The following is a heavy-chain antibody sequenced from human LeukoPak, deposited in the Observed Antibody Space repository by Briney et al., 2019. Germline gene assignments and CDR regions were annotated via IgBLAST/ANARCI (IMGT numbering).Heavy chain of an antibody. V-gene: IGHV3-23*01. D-gene: IGHD2-21*02. Sequence: GGSLRLSCAASGFTFSSYAMSWVRQAPGKGLEWVSGISGSGGNRYNADSVKGWFTISRDNSKNTVDLQMNNLRVDDTAIYYCAKDHANTPVVTNWGQGILVSVSS. J-gene: IGHJ4*02. CDR2: ISGSGGNR. CDR3: AKDHANTPVVTN. CDR1: GFTFSSYA.